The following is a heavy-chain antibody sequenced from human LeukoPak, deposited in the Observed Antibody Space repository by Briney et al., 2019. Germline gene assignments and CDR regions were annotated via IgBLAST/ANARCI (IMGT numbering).Heavy chain of an antibody. J-gene: IGHJ5*02. CDR1: GYTFTGYY. CDR2: INPNSGGT. CDR3: ATLRYFDWSADWFDP. Sequence: GASVKVSCKASGYTFTGYYMHWVRQAPGQGLEWMGWINPNSGGTNYAQKFQGRVTMTRDTSISTAYMELSSLRSEDTAVYYCATLRYFDWSADWFDPWGQGTLVTVSS. D-gene: IGHD3-9*01. V-gene: IGHV1-2*02.